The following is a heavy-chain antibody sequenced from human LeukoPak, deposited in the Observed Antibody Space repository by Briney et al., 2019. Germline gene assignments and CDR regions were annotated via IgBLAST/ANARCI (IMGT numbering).Heavy chain of an antibody. D-gene: IGHD3-3*01. CDR3: ARAVLRSLFDP. V-gene: IGHV3-30-3*01. Sequence: PGGSLRLSCAAFGFTFSSYAMHWVRQAPGKGLEWVAVISYDGSNKYYADSVKGRFTISRDNSKNTLYLQMNSLRAEDTAVYYCARAVLRSLFDPWGQGTLVTVSS. J-gene: IGHJ5*02. CDR2: ISYDGSNK. CDR1: GFTFSSYA.